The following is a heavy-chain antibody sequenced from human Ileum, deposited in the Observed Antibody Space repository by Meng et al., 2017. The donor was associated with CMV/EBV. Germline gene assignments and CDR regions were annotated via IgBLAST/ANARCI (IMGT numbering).Heavy chain of an antibody. CDR3: ARVWSNYAQPDY. V-gene: IGHV3-74*03. D-gene: IGHD3-3*01. Sequence: GESLKISCAASGSRFSSFWMDWVRQAPGTGLVWVSRINCDGSSTTYADSVKGRFTISRDNAKNTLYMQMNSLRAEDTAVYYCARVWSNYAQPDYWGQGTLVTVSS. CDR1: GSRFSSFW. CDR2: INCDGSST. J-gene: IGHJ4*02.